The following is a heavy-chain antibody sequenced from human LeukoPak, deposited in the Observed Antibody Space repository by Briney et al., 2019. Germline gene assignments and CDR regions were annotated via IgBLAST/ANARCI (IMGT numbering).Heavy chain of an antibody. CDR1: GASVSSSSFY. J-gene: IGHJ3*02. V-gene: IGHV4-39*07. Sequence: SETLSLTCTVSGASVSSSSFYWGWIRQPPGKGLECIGSIFYTGSTYYNPSLKSRLTISIDTSKNQFSLKLSSVTAADTAVYYCARGPVGGTTYNDGDAFDIWGQGTMVTVSS. CDR2: IFYTGST. D-gene: IGHD1-7*01. CDR3: ARGPVGGTTYNDGDAFDI.